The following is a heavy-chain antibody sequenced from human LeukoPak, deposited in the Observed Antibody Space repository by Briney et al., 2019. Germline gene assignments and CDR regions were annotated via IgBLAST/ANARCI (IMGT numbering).Heavy chain of an antibody. CDR3: AQQVGYCSSGSCYFTY. Sequence: GGSLRLSCAASGFSFNTYAMSWVRQAPGKGLEWVSAISNTGGSTYYADSVKGRFTISRDKSENTLSLQMNSLRAEDTAVYYCAQQVGYCSSGSCYFTYWGQGTLVTVSS. D-gene: IGHD2-15*01. CDR2: ISNTGGST. J-gene: IGHJ1*01. CDR1: GFSFNTYA. V-gene: IGHV3-23*01.